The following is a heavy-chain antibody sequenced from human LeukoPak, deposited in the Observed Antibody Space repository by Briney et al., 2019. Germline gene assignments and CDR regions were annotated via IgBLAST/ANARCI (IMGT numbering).Heavy chain of an antibody. CDR1: GFTFSTYY. J-gene: IGHJ3*02. D-gene: IGHD2-21*02. V-gene: IGHV3-21*01. Sequence: GGSLRLSCVASGFTFSTYYMNWVRQAPGTGLEWVSSISYRSNYIYYADSVKGRFTISRDNAKNSLFLHMSSLRAEDTAVYYCGGVTRDAFDIWGQGTMVTVSS. CDR2: ISYRSNYI. CDR3: GGVTRDAFDI.